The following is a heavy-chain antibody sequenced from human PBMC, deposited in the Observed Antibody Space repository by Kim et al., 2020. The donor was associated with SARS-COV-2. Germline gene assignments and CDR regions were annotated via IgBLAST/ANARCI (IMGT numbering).Heavy chain of an antibody. Sequence: KSRVTISVDTSKNQFSLKLSSVTAADTAVYYCARHGRDSSHYYYYYGMDVWGQGTTVTVSS. D-gene: IGHD5-18*01. J-gene: IGHJ6*02. V-gene: IGHV4-59*08. CDR3: ARHGRDSSHYYYYYGMDV.